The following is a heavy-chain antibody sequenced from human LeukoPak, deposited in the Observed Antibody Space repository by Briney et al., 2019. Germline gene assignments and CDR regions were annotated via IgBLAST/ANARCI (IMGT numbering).Heavy chain of an antibody. CDR2: IKQDGSEK. V-gene: IGHV3-7*01. CDR1: GFTFSSYW. D-gene: IGHD1-1*01. Sequence: PGGSLRLSCAASGFTFSSYWMSWVRQAPGKGLEWVANIKQDGSEKYYVDSVKGRFTISRDNAKNSVYLQMNSLRAEDTAAYYCARDRGPNCLDYWGQGTLVTVSS. J-gene: IGHJ4*02. CDR3: ARDRGPNCLDY.